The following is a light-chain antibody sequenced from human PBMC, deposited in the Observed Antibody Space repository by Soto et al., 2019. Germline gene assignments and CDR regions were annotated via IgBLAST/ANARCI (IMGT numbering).Light chain of an antibody. CDR1: QSIHTS. J-gene: IGKJ5*01. CDR3: QQRNVWPPIT. CDR2: DST. V-gene: IGKV3-11*01. Sequence: VLTQSPATLSLSPGERATLSCRASQSIHTSLAGYQQKPGQPPRLVVYDSTLRPNGVPDRFGGSRSGTEFTLTINSLEPEDFAVYYCQQRNVWPPITFGQGTRLEI.